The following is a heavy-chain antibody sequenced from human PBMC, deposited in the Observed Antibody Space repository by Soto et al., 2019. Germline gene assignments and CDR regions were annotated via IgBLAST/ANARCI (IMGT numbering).Heavy chain of an antibody. CDR1: GFTFSGSA. CDR2: IRSKANSYAT. Sequence: QSGGSLRLSCAASGFTFSGSAMHWVRQASGKGLEWVGRIRSKANSYATAYAASVKGRFTISRDDSKNTAYLQMNSLKTEDTAVYYCTRLSGEGIAAAGPSHWGQGTLVTVSS. J-gene: IGHJ4*02. CDR3: TRLSGEGIAAAGPSH. D-gene: IGHD6-13*01. V-gene: IGHV3-73*01.